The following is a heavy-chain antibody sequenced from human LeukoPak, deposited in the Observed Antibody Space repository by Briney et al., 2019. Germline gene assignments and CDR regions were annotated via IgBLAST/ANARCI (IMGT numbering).Heavy chain of an antibody. CDR1: GFTFGSYG. V-gene: IGHV3-23*01. J-gene: IGHJ4*02. D-gene: IGHD2-2*01. CDR2: VSGSGGST. Sequence: GGSLRLSCAASGFTFGSYGMHWVRQAPGKGLEWVSTVSGSGGSTYYADSVKGRFTISRDNSKNTLYLQMNSLRAEDTAVYYCAKGGYCSSASCYYFDYWGQGTLVTVSS. CDR3: AKGGYCSSASCYYFDY.